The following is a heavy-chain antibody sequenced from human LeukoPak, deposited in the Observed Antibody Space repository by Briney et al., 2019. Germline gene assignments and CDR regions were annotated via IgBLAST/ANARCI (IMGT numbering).Heavy chain of an antibody. CDR3: AKVQTGRGSYSGYYYYGMDV. Sequence: PGKFLTLSCAASGFLFSAYGMHWVRQAPGKGLEWVAVVSYDGSNKYYVVSVKGRFTISRDNSKNTLYLQMNSLRAEDTAAYYCAKVQTGRGSYSGYYYYGMDVWGQGTTVTVSS. J-gene: IGHJ6*02. CDR2: VSYDGSNK. CDR1: GFLFSAYG. D-gene: IGHD1-26*01. V-gene: IGHV3-30*18.